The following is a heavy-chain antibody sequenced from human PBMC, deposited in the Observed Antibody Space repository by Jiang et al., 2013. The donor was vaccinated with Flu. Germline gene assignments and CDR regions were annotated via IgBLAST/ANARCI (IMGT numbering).Heavy chain of an antibody. J-gene: IGHJ4*02. CDR1: GYSFTNYW. D-gene: IGHD3-22*01. Sequence: GAEVKKPGESLKISCKGSGYSFTNYWIGRVRQMPGRGLEWMGIIYPGDSDTRYSPSLQGQVTFSADKSISTAYLQWSSLKASDTAMYYCARGSEYYYDSSGHPPDYWGQGTLVTVSS. V-gene: IGHV5-51*03. CDR3: ARGSEYYYDSSGHPPDY. CDR2: IYPGDSDT.